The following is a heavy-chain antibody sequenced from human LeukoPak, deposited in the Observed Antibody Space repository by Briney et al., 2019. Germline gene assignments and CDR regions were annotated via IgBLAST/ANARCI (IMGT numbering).Heavy chain of an antibody. Sequence: PSETLSLTCAVSGGSISSYYWSWIRQPPGKGLEWIGYIYYSGSTNYSPSLKSRVTISVDTSKNQFSLKLSSVTAADTAVYYCARNADYGDYSLIDYWGQGTLVTVPS. CDR3: ARNADYGDYSLIDY. D-gene: IGHD4-17*01. CDR1: GGSISSYY. J-gene: IGHJ4*02. CDR2: IYYSGST. V-gene: IGHV4-59*01.